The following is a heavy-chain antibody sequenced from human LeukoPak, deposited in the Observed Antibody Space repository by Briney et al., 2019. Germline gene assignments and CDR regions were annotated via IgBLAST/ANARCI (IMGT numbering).Heavy chain of an antibody. CDR3: AREEDTAMVPFDY. CDR2: INANSGGT. D-gene: IGHD5-18*01. V-gene: IGHV1-2*04. Sequence: ASLRVSCKASGYTFTGYYMHWVRQAPGHGLEWMGWINANSGGTNYAQKFQGWVTMTRNTSISTAYMELSRLRSADTAVYYCAREEDTAMVPFDYWGQGTLVTVSS. J-gene: IGHJ4*02. CDR1: GYTFTGYY.